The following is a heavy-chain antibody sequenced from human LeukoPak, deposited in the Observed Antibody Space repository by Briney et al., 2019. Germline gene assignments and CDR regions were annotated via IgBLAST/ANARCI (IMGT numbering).Heavy chain of an antibody. CDR3: AREDLCSGGSCYYDY. CDR2: NSSSSSYI. J-gene: IGHJ4*02. CDR1: GFTFSSYS. D-gene: IGHD2-15*01. V-gene: IGHV3-21*01. Sequence: PGGSLRLSCAASGFTFSSYSMNWVRQAPGKGLGWASCNSSSSSYIYYAHSVKGRFTIYRDNAKNSLYLQMNSLRAEDTAVYYCAREDLCSGGSCYYDYWGQGTLVTVSS.